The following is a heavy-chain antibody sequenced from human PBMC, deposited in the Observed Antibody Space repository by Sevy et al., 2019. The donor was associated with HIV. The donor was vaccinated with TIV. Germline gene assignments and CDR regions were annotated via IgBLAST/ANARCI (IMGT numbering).Heavy chain of an antibody. D-gene: IGHD3-3*01. CDR3: ARATLRFFRNSFYYYYGMDV. J-gene: IGHJ6*02. V-gene: IGHV6-1*01. CDR1: GDSVSSNSAA. CDR2: TYYRSKWYN. Sequence: SQTLSLTCAISGDSVSSNSAAWNWIRQSPSRGLEWLGRTYYRSKWYNDYAVSVKSRITINPDTSKNQFSRQLNSVTPEDTAVYYCARATLRFFRNSFYYYYGMDVWGRGTTVTVS.